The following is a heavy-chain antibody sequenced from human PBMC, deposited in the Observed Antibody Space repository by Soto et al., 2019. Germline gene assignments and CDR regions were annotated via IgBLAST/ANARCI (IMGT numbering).Heavy chain of an antibody. V-gene: IGHV1-2*04. CDR2: INPNSGGT. CDR1: GYTFTGYY. D-gene: IGHD3-22*01. J-gene: IGHJ4*02. Sequence: GASVKVSCKASGYTFTGYYMHWVRQAPGQGLEWMGWINPNSGGTNYAQKFQGWVTMTRDTSISTAYMELSRLRSDDTAVYYCARGETSYYYDSSGFCFDYWGQGTLVTVSS. CDR3: ARGETSYYYDSSGFCFDY.